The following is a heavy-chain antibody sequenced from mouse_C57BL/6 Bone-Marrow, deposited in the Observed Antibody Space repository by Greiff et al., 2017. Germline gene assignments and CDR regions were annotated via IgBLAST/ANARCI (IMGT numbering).Heavy chain of an antibody. CDR2: IFPGSGST. D-gene: IGHD1-1*01. J-gene: IGHJ4*01. CDR3: ARWDYGSSYAMDY. CDR1: GYTFTDYY. V-gene: IGHV1-75*01. Sequence: VKLQESGPELVKPGASVKISCKASGYTFTDYYINWVKQRPGQGLEWIGWIFPGSGSTYYNEKFKGKATLTVDKSSSTAYMLLSSLTSEDSAVYFCARWDYGSSYAMDYWGQGTSVTVSS.